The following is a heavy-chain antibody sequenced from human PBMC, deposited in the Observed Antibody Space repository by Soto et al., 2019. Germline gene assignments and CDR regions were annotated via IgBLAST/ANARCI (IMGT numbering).Heavy chain of an antibody. CDR3: AREPATAKPEGVDF. CDR1: GYTFTSYD. Sequence: ASVEVSCKASGYTFTSYDINWVRQATGQGLEWMGWMNPNSGGTKYAPKFQGGVTMTRDTSITTAYMELSRLRSGDTAVYYCAREPATAKPEGVDFWGEGTMITVSA. D-gene: IGHD1-1*01. J-gene: IGHJ4*02. V-gene: IGHV1-2*02. CDR2: MNPNSGGT.